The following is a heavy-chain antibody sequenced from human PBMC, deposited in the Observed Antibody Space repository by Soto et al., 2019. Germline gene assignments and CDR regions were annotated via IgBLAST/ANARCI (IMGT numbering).Heavy chain of an antibody. V-gene: IGHV3-23*01. CDR3: AKGRGGPVSLTPRVDF. J-gene: IGHJ4*02. CDR2: ISRGGDTT. CDR1: GFTFNNYA. D-gene: IGHD3-10*01. Sequence: EVQLLESGGGLVQPGGSLRLSCAASGFTFNNYAMTWVRQAPGKGLEWVSAISRGGDTTSYADSVKDRFTVSRDGSKRTLYLQMRSLRAEETALYYCAKGRGGPVSLTPRVDFWGQVNLGTVSS.